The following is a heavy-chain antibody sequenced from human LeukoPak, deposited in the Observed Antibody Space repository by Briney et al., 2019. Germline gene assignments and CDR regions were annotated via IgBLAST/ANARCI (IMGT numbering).Heavy chain of an antibody. CDR2: ISGSGGST. D-gene: IGHD1-26*01. V-gene: IGHV3-23*01. Sequence: GGSLRLSCAASGFTFSTYAMSWVRQAPGKGLEWVSAISGSGGSTSYADSVKGRFTISRDNSKNTLYLQMNSLRAEDTAVYYCAGDRATSYFDYWGQGALVTISS. CDR3: AGDRATSYFDY. J-gene: IGHJ4*02. CDR1: GFTFSTYA.